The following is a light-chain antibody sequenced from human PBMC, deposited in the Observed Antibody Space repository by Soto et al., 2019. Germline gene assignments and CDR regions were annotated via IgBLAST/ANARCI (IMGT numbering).Light chain of an antibody. CDR3: QQYNNWPPIT. Sequence: IVMTQSPDTRAVPAGRTRTLSCRVSQSVSSNLAWYQQKPGQAPRLLIYGASTRATGIPARFSGSGSGTEFTLTISSLQSEDFAVSYCQQYNNWPPITFGQGTRLEIK. V-gene: IGKV3-15*01. CDR1: QSVSSN. J-gene: IGKJ5*01. CDR2: GAS.